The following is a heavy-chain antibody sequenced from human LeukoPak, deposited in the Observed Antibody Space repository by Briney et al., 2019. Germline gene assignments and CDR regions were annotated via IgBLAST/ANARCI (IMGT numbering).Heavy chain of an antibody. V-gene: IGHV3-23*01. Sequence: GGSLRLSCAASGFTFSSYAMSWVRQAPGKGLEWVSAISGSGGSTYYADSVKGRFTISKDNSKNTLYLQMNSLRAEDTAVYYCARHSSSWQNNWFDPWGQGTLVTVSS. D-gene: IGHD6-13*01. CDR3: ARHSSSWQNNWFDP. J-gene: IGHJ5*02. CDR1: GFTFSSYA. CDR2: ISGSGGST.